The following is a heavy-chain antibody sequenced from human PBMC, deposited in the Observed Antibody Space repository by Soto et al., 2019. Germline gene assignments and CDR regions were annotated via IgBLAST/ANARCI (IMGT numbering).Heavy chain of an antibody. CDR1: GYTLTELS. CDR3: ATLEWLSTQNPLLSRMDV. V-gene: IGHV1-24*01. CDR2: FDPEDGET. J-gene: IGHJ6*02. Sequence: GASVKVSCKVSGYTLTELSMHWVRQAPGKGLEWMGGFDPEDGETIYAQKFQGRVTMTEDTSTDTAYMELSSLRSEDTAVYYCATLEWLSTQNPLLSRMDVWGQGTTVTVSS. D-gene: IGHD3-3*01.